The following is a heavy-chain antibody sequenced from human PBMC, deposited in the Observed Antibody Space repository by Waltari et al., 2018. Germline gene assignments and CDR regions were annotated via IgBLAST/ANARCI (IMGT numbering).Heavy chain of an antibody. CDR1: GFTFSSYS. Sequence: VQLVESGGGLVQPGGSLRLSCAASGFTFSSYSMNWVRQAPGKGLEWVSYISSSSSTIYYADSVKGRFTISRDNAKNSLYLQMNSLRAEDTAVYYCASYSSSGLYYYYYYGMDVWGQGTTVTVSS. D-gene: IGHD6-13*01. V-gene: IGHV3-48*01. CDR2: ISSSSSTI. CDR3: ASYSSSGLYYYYYYGMDV. J-gene: IGHJ6*02.